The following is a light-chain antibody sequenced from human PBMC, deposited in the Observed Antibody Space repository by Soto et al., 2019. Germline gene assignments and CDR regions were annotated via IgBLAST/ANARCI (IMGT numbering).Light chain of an antibody. V-gene: IGKV3-11*01. CDR1: QSVSTY. Sequence: EIVLTQSPATLSLSPGERATLSCRASQSVSTYLVWYQQKPGQAPRLLIYDASNRAPGIPARFSSSGSGTDFTLTISSPEPEDFAVYYCQQRFNWPLTFGGGTKVEIK. J-gene: IGKJ4*01. CDR3: QQRFNWPLT. CDR2: DAS.